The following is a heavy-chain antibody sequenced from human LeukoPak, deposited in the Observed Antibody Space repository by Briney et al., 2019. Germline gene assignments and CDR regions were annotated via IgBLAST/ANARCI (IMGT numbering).Heavy chain of an antibody. CDR1: GGSISSSSYY. D-gene: IGHD4-23*01. CDR3: ARLPGYGGNAYYYYGMDV. J-gene: IGHJ6*02. Sequence: SETLSLTCTVSGGSISSSSYYWGWIRQPPGKGLEWIGSIYYSGSTYYNPSLKSRVTISVDTSKNQFSLKLSSVTAADTAVYYCARLPGYGGNAYYYYGMDVWGQGTTVTVSS. CDR2: IYYSGST. V-gene: IGHV4-39*01.